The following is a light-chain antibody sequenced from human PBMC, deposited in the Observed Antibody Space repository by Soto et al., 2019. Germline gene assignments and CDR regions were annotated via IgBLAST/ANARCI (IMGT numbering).Light chain of an antibody. CDR2: WAS. CDR3: QQYYTTPWT. V-gene: IGKV4-1*01. J-gene: IGKJ1*01. Sequence: IVMTQSPDSLSVSLGERATINCKSSQRVLYSSNNKNYLAWYQQKPGQPPKALIYWASTRESGVPDRFSGSGSGTDFTLTISSLQAEDVAVYYCQQYYTTPWTFGQGTKVDIK. CDR1: QRVLYSSNNKNY.